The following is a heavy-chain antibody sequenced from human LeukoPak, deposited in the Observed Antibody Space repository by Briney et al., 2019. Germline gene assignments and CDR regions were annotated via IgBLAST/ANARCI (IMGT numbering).Heavy chain of an antibody. V-gene: IGHV6-1*01. J-gene: IGHJ4*02. Sequence: SQTLSLTCAISGDSVSSNSAAWNWIRQSPSRGLEWLGRTYYRSKWYNDYAVSVESRITINPDTSKNQFSLQLNSVTPEDTAVYYCARDSAYGYSSSWYWDYWGQGTLVTVSS. CDR2: TYYRSKWYN. CDR3: ARDSAYGYSSSWYWDY. D-gene: IGHD6-13*01. CDR1: GDSVSSNSAA.